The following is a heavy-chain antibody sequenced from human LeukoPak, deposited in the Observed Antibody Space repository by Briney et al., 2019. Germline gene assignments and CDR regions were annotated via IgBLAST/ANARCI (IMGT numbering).Heavy chain of an antibody. J-gene: IGHJ6*03. D-gene: IGHD2-2*02. V-gene: IGHV1-46*01. CDR3: ARVAAEVVGLPGVIGFGWLRRDYYYMDV. Sequence: ASVKVSCKASGYTFTSYYVHWVRQAPGEGLEWMGIINPSGGSTSYAQKFQGRVTMTRDMSTSTVYMELSSLRSEDPAVYHCARVAAEVVGLPGVIGFGWLRRDYYYMDVWGKGTTVTVSS. CDR1: GYTFTSYY. CDR2: INPSGGST.